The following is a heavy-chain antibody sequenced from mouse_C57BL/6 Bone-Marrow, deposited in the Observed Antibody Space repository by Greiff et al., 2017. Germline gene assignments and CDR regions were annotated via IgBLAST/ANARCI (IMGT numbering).Heavy chain of an antibody. CDR3: ARGGSTMVPY. Sequence: EVNVVESGGGLVQPGESLKLSCESNEYEFPSHDMYWVRKTPEKRLELVAAINSDGGSTYYPDTMERRFIISRDNTKKTLYLQMSSLRSEDTDLYYCARGGSTMVPYWGQGTTLTVSS. CDR1: EYEFPSHD. D-gene: IGHD2-2*01. J-gene: IGHJ2*01. CDR2: INSDGGST. V-gene: IGHV5-2*01.